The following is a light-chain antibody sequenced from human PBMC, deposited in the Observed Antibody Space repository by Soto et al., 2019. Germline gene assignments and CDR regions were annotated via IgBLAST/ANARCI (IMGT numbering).Light chain of an antibody. CDR2: DAS. CDR3: QQYNTYPWT. CDR1: QSVYTW. J-gene: IGKJ1*01. V-gene: IGKV1-5*01. Sequence: DIHMTQSPSTLSPSVGDRVTITCRASQSVYTWLAWYQQIPGKAPKLLIYDASALASGVPSRFSGRGSGTDFTLTINSLQPDDFAPYYCQQYNTYPWTFGQGTRV.